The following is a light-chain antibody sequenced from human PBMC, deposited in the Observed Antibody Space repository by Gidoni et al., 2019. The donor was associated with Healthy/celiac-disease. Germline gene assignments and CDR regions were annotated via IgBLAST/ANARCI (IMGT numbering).Light chain of an antibody. V-gene: IGLV2-14*01. CDR3: SSYTSSSTLV. Sequence: SALTQPASVSASPGQSIPIPCTGTSSDGGGYNYVSWYQQHPGKAPKLMIYEVSNRPSGVSNRFSGSKSGNTASLTISGLQAEDEADYYCSSYTSSSTLVFGTGTKVTVL. J-gene: IGLJ1*01. CDR2: EVS. CDR1: SSDGGGYNY.